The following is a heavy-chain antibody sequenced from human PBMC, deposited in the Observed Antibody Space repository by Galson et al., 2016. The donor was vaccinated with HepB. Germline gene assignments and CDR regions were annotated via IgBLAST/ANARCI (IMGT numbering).Heavy chain of an antibody. CDR1: GFTFNKVW. D-gene: IGHD3-16*01. Sequence: SLRLSCAASGFTFNKVWMSWARQAPGKGLEWVGRIHSRTDGGTTDYAAPVKGRFIISRDDSKNTVYLQMNSLKIEDTAVYYCKTRIDPFAGDRWGQGTRVTVSS. CDR3: KTRIDPFAGDR. V-gene: IGHV3-15*01. J-gene: IGHJ4*02. CDR2: IHSRTDGGTT.